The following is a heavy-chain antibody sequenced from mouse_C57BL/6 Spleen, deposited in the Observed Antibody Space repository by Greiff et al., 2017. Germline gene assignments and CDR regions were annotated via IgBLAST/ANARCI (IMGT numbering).Heavy chain of an antibody. CDR2: IHPNSGST. CDR3: ARSGDGYYWYFDV. V-gene: IGHV1-64*01. D-gene: IGHD2-3*01. Sequence: VQLQQPGAELVKPGASVKLSCKASGYTFTSYWMHWVKQRPGQGLEWIGMIHPNSGSTNYNEKFKSKATLTVDKSSSTAYRQLSSLTSEDSAVYYGARSGDGYYWYFDVGGTGTTVTVSS. CDR1: GYTFTSYW. J-gene: IGHJ1*03.